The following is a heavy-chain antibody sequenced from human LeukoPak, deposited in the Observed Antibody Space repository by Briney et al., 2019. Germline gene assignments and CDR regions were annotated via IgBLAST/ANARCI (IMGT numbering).Heavy chain of an antibody. CDR2: IYYSGST. J-gene: IGHJ5*02. D-gene: IGHD2-15*01. CDR3: ARPVVAATLWFDP. CDR1: GGSISSYY. Sequence: SETLSLTCTVSGGSISSYYWSWIRQPPGKGLEWIGYIYYSGSTNYNPSLKSRVTISVDTSKNQFSLKLSSVTAADTAVYYCARPVVAATLWFDPWGQGTLVTVSS. V-gene: IGHV4-59*08.